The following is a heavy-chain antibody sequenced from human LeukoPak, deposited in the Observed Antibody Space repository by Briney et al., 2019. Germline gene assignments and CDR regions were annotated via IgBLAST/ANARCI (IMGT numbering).Heavy chain of an antibody. D-gene: IGHD4-23*01. CDR3: TRDPDYSGNYYFDY. V-gene: IGHV3-7*01. Sequence: GGSLRLSCTASGFTFDDYAMHWVRQAPGKGLEWVANIKQDGSEKYYVDSVKGRFTISRDNAKDSLYLQMNSLRAEDTAVYYCTRDPDYSGNYYFDYWGQGTLVTVSS. CDR2: IKQDGSEK. J-gene: IGHJ4*02. CDR1: GFTFDDYA.